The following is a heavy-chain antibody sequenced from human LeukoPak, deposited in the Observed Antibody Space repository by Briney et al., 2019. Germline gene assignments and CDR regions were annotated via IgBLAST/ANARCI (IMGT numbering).Heavy chain of an antibody. V-gene: IGHV4-4*08. CDR2: VYASGAT. Sequence: SEALSHTCTVSGGSITNYYWSWIRQPPGEGLEWIGYVYASGATNSNPSLKSRVTISVDTSKNQFSLKLSSVTAADTAVYYTFDIWGQGTVVAVSS. CDR1: GGSITNYY. CDR3: FDI. J-gene: IGHJ3*02.